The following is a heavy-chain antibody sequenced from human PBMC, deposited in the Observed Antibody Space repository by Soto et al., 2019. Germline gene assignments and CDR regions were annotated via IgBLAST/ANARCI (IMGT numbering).Heavy chain of an antibody. D-gene: IGHD5-18*01. CDR1: GFTFSSYG. Sequence: GGSLRLSCAASGFTFSSYGMHWVRQAPGKGLEWVAVISYDGSNKYYADSVKGRFTISRDNSKNTLYLQMNSLRAEDTAVYYCAKDLGYSYGYYYGMDVWGQGTTVTVSS. V-gene: IGHV3-30*18. CDR3: AKDLGYSYGYYYGMDV. J-gene: IGHJ6*02. CDR2: ISYDGSNK.